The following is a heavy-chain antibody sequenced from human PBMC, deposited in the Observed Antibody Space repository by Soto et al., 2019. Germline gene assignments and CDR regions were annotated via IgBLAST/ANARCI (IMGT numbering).Heavy chain of an antibody. J-gene: IGHJ4*02. Sequence: PSETLCLTCTVSGDSMTRSVWWTWVRQPPGKGLEWIGEVFHTGNTNYNPSLKSRVTMSVDKSTNEFSLKVTSVTAADTAIYYCARKAWVRFDYWGQGALVTVS. CDR2: VFHTGNT. CDR3: ARKAWVRFDY. CDR1: GDSMTRSVW. D-gene: IGHD7-27*01. V-gene: IGHV4-4*02.